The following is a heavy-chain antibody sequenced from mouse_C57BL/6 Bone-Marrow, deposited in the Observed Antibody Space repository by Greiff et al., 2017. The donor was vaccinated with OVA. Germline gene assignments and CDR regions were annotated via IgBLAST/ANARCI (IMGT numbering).Heavy chain of an antibody. Sequence: EVQLQESGPELVKPGASVKIPCKASGYTFTDYNMDWVKQSHGKSLEWIGDINPNNGGTIYNQKFKGKATLTVDKSSSTAYMELRSLTSEDTAVYYCATAGSSSPFAYWGQGTLVTVSA. CDR2: INPNNGGT. V-gene: IGHV1-18*01. D-gene: IGHD1-1*01. CDR3: ATAGSSSPFAY. J-gene: IGHJ3*01. CDR1: GYTFTDYN.